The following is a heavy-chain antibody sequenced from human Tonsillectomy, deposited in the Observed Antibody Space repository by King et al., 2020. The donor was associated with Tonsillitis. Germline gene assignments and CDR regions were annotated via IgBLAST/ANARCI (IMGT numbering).Heavy chain of an antibody. CDR2: TTGSGGST. Sequence: QLVQSGGGLVLPGGSLRLSCAASGFTFSSYAMSWVRQAPGKGLVWVSTTTGSGGSTSYADSVKGRFTISRDNSKNTLYLQMNSLRAEDTAIYYCAKDRNPSNYYGSGSYYVPVLWGLGTLVTVSS. V-gene: IGHV3-23*04. D-gene: IGHD3-10*01. CDR3: AKDRNPSNYYGSGSYYVPVL. J-gene: IGHJ4*02. CDR1: GFTFSSYA.